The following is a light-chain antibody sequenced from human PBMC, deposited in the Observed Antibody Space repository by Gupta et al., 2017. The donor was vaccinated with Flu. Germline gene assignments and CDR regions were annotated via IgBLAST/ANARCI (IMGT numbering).Light chain of an antibody. CDR1: PSLASNDSSTY. CDR3: LQSTSFPYN. V-gene: IGKV2-24*01. Sequence: CRSSPSLASNDSSTYLGWHQQRPGQPPRLLIYSVSNRLSGVPGRFSGTGSGTKFTLPISSLQAEDFGIYYCLQSTSFPYNFGQGTKLEIE. CDR2: SVS. J-gene: IGKJ2*01.